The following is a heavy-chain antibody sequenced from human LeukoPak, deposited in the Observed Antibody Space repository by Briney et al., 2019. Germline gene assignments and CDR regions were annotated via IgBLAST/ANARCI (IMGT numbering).Heavy chain of an antibody. V-gene: IGHV3-30*02. CDR3: ARGYSSSWCRPRGGTPVYYMDV. Sequence: PGGSLRLSCAASGFTCSSYGMHWVRQAPGKGLEWVAFIRYDGSNKYYADSVKGRFTISRDNSKNTLYLQMNSLRAEDTAVYYCARGYSSSWCRPRGGTPVYYMDVWGKGTTVTVSS. CDR1: GFTCSSYG. D-gene: IGHD6-13*01. J-gene: IGHJ6*03. CDR2: IRYDGSNK.